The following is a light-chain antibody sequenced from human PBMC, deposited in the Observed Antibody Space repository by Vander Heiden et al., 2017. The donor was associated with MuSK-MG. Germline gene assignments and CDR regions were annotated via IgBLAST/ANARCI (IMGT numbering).Light chain of an antibody. Sequence: DIQMTQPPSSLSASVGDRVTITCRASQSISSYLNWYQQKPGKAPKLLIYAASSLQSGVPSRFSGSGSGTDFTLTISSRQPEDFATYYCQQRDSTPVTFGQGTKVEIK. V-gene: IGKV1-39*01. CDR1: QSISSY. CDR3: QQRDSTPVT. CDR2: AAS. J-gene: IGKJ1*01.